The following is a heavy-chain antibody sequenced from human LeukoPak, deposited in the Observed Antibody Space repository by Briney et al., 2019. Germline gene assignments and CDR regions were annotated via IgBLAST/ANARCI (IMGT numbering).Heavy chain of an antibody. Sequence: GGSLRLSCATSGFSLSGHWMNWVRQPPGKGLEWVAVISYDGSNKYYADSVKGRFTISRDNSKNTLYLQMNSLRAEDTAVYYCAKDRQVILVGYYFDYWGQGTLVTVSS. CDR2: ISYDGSNK. D-gene: IGHD2-8*02. CDR3: AKDRQVILVGYYFDY. CDR1: GFSLSGHW. J-gene: IGHJ4*02. V-gene: IGHV3-30*18.